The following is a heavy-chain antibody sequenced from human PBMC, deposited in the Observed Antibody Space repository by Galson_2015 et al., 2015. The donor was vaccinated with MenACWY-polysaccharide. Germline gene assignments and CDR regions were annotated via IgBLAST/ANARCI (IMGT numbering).Heavy chain of an antibody. CDR3: VKGLRGPAAGTDYFDY. V-gene: IGHV3-23*01. CDR2: ITVSGDNT. Sequence: SLRLSCAASGSTFTNYAMSWVRQTPGEGLEWVSAITVSGDNTYYADSVKGRFAISRDNSKNTLSLQMNSLRTEDTAVYYCVKGLRGPAAGTDYFDYWGQGTLVTVSS. CDR1: GSTFTNYA. D-gene: IGHD6-13*01. J-gene: IGHJ4*02.